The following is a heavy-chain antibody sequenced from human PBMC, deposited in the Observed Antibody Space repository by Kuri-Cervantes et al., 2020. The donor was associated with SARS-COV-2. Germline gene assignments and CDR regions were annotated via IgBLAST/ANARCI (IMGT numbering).Heavy chain of an antibody. CDR3: ASGSILWFGERVNDAFDI. Sequence: ASVKVSCKASGYTFSSYAIYWVRQAPGQRLEWMGWINTDNGNTKYSQKLQDRVTITRDRSAGTAYMELSSLRSEDTAVYYCASGSILWFGERVNDAFDIWGQGTMVTVSS. J-gene: IGHJ3*02. CDR2: INTDNGNT. V-gene: IGHV1-3*04. D-gene: IGHD3-10*01. CDR1: GYTFSSYA.